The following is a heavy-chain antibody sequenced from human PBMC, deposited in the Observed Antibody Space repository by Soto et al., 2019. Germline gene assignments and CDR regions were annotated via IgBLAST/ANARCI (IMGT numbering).Heavy chain of an antibody. V-gene: IGHV5-51*01. Sequence: GESLKISCKGSGYSFTSYWIGWVRQMPGKGLEWMGIIYPGDSDTRYSPSFQGQVTISADKSISTAYLQWSSLKASDTAMYYCARSSIAARPHYYGMDVWGQGTTVTVSS. J-gene: IGHJ6*02. CDR1: GYSFTSYW. D-gene: IGHD6-6*01. CDR3: ARSSIAARPHYYGMDV. CDR2: IYPGDSDT.